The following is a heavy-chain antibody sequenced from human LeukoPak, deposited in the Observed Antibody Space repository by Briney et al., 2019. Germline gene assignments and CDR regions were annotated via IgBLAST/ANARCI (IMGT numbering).Heavy chain of an antibody. J-gene: IGHJ4*02. CDR1: GFTVSSNY. CDR3: ARDYSSGWYYFDY. CDR2: ICSGGST. Sequence: GGSLRLSCAASGFTVSSNYMSWVRQAPGKGLEWVSVICSGGSTYYADSVKGRFTISRDNSKNALYLQMNSLRAEDTAVYYCARDYSSGWYYFDYWGQGTLVTVSS. D-gene: IGHD6-19*01. V-gene: IGHV3-53*01.